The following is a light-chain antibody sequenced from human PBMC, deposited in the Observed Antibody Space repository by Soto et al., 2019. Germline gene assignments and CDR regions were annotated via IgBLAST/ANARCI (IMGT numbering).Light chain of an antibody. CDR1: NVGRKS. CDR3: QVWDSSSEHYV. CDR2: SDI. J-gene: IGLJ1*01. Sequence: SYELTQPPSVSVAPGQTARITCGGNNVGRKSVHWYQHNPGQAPVLVIYSDIDRPSGIPARFSGSNSGNTATLTISRVEAGDEADYYCQVWDSSSEHYVFGTGTKVTVL. V-gene: IGLV3-21*04.